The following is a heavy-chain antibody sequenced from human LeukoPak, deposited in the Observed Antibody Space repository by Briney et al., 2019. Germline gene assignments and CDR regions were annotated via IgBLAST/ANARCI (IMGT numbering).Heavy chain of an antibody. CDR1: GFTFSSYW. CDR2: ISYDGSNK. J-gene: IGHJ4*02. D-gene: IGHD3-22*01. V-gene: IGHV3-30*18. Sequence: TGGSLRLSCAASGFTFSSYWMHWVRQAPGKGLEWVAVISYDGSNKYYADSVKGRFTISRDNSKNTLFLQMNSLRAEDTSVYHCAKGLSSGYSGSDYWGQGTLVTVSS. CDR3: AKGLSSGYSGSDY.